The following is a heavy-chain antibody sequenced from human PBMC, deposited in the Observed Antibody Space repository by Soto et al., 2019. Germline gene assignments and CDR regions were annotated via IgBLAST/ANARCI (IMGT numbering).Heavy chain of an antibody. CDR2: TYYRSKWYN. J-gene: IGHJ4*02. CDR1: GDSVSSNSAA. CDR3: ARGEAAAGPLDY. Sequence: SQTLSLTCAISGDSVSSNSAAWNLIRQSPSRGLEWLGRTYYRSKWYNDYAVSVKSRVTINPDTSKNQFSLQLNSVTPEDTAVYYCARGEAAAGPLDYWGQGTLVTVSS. V-gene: IGHV6-1*01. D-gene: IGHD6-13*01.